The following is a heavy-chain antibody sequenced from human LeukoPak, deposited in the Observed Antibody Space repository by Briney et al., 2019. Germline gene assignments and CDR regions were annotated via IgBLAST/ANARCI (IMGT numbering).Heavy chain of an antibody. CDR3: AMHSGFCSAGRCDAFDI. Sequence: GASVKVSCKASGYTFTSYGISWVRQGPGQGLEWMGWISTYNGNTNYAQKLQGRVTMTTDTSTSTAYMELRSLRSDDTAVYYCAMHSGFCSAGRCDAFDIWGQGTMVTVSS. J-gene: IGHJ3*02. CDR1: GYTFTSYG. CDR2: ISTYNGNT. D-gene: IGHD2-15*01. V-gene: IGHV1-18*01.